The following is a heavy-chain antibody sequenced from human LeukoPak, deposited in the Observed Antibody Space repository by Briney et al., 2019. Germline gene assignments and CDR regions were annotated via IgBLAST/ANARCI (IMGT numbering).Heavy chain of an antibody. CDR3: ARTSGYCNGGSCYLAF. CDR2: INPNTGDT. Sequence: ASVKVSCKASGYTFTGYYVYWVRQAPGQRVEWVGWINPNTGDTNYAQKFQGRVTMTRDTSISMAYMELSSLTSDDTAMYYCARTSGYCNGGSCYLAFWGQGTLVTVSS. V-gene: IGHV1-2*02. J-gene: IGHJ4*02. CDR1: GYTFTGYY. D-gene: IGHD2-15*01.